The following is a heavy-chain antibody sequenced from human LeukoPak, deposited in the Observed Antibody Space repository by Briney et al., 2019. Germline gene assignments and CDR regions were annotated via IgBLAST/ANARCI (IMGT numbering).Heavy chain of an antibody. Sequence: GESLKISYKGSGYSFTSYWIGWVRQMPGKGLEWMGIIYPGDSDTRYSPSFQGQVTISADKSISTAYLQWSSLKASDTAMYYCASIRSIDGNWFDPWGQGTLVTVSS. CDR3: ASIRSIDGNWFDP. CDR1: GYSFTSYW. J-gene: IGHJ5*02. D-gene: IGHD6-6*01. V-gene: IGHV5-51*01. CDR2: IYPGDSDT.